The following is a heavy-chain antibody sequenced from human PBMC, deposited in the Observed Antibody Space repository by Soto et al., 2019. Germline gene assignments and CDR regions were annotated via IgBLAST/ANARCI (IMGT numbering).Heavy chain of an antibody. J-gene: IGHJ4*02. D-gene: IGHD2-8*01. CDR2: ISGSGGST. CDR3: AKTDCTNGVCYVFGY. Sequence: GSLRLSCAASGFTVSSDAMSWVRQAPGKGLEWVSAISGSGGSTYYADSVKGRFTISRDNSKNTLYLQMNSLRAEDTAVYYCAKTDCTNGVCYVFGYWGQGTLVTVSS. CDR1: GFTVSSDA. V-gene: IGHV3-23*01.